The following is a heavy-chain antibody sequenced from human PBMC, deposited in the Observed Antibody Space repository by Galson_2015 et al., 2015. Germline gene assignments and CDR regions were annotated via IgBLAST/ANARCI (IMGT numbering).Heavy chain of an antibody. D-gene: IGHD1-1*01. V-gene: IGHV3-11*01. J-gene: IGHJ4*02. CDR2: ISSSGSTI. CDR1: GFTFSDYY. Sequence: TLRLSCAASGFTFSDYYMSWIRQAPGKGLEWVSYISSSGSTIYYADSVKGRFTISRDNAKNSLYLQMNSLRAEDTAVYYCARDHSTTGTTSKSIYFDYWGQGTLVTVSS. CDR3: ARDHSTTGTTSKSIYFDY.